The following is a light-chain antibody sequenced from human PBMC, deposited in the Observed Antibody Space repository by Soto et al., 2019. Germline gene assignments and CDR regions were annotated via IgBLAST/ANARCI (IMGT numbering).Light chain of an antibody. Sequence: QSVLTQPPSASGSPGQSVTISCTGTTSDIGAYNYVSWYQQRPGKAPKLIIYEVTRRPSGVPDRIFGSKSYTTASLTVSGLQAEDEAAYYRSSFAGTNSFVFGTGTKVTVL. V-gene: IGLV2-8*01. CDR1: TSDIGAYNY. CDR3: SSFAGTNSFV. J-gene: IGLJ1*01. CDR2: EVT.